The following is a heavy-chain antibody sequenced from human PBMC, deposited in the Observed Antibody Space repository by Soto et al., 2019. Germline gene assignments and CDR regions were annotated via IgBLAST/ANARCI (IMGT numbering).Heavy chain of an antibody. CDR1: GGTFSSYA. CDR2: IIPIFGTA. Sequence: ASVKVSCKASGGTFSSYAISWVRQAPGQGLEWMGGIIPIFGTANYAQKFQGRVTITADESTSTAYMELSSLRSEDTAVYYCARVGQQLDLYYYYGMDVWGQGTTVTVSS. CDR3: ARVGQQLDLYYYYGMDV. J-gene: IGHJ6*02. D-gene: IGHD6-13*01. V-gene: IGHV1-69*13.